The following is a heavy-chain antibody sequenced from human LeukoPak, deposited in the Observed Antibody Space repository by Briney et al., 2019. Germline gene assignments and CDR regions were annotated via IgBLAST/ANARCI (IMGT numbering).Heavy chain of an antibody. J-gene: IGHJ3*02. CDR3: ARGRYCSGGSCYSAAFDI. Sequence: GGSLRLSCAASGFTFSSYWMSWVCQAPGKGLEWVANIKQDGSEKYYVDSVKGRFTISGDNAKNSLYLQMNSLRAEDTAVYYCARGRYCSGGSCYSAAFDIWGQGTMVTVSS. CDR2: IKQDGSEK. V-gene: IGHV3-7*01. CDR1: GFTFSSYW. D-gene: IGHD2-15*01.